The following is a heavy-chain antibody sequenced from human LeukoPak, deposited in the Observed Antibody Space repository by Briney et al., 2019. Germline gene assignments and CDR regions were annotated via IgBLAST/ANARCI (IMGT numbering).Heavy chain of an antibody. J-gene: IGHJ4*02. D-gene: IGHD1-26*01. V-gene: IGHV3-48*04. CDR2: ISSSGTTI. CDR1: GLTFSIHW. Sequence: GGSLRLSCAASGLTFSIHWMNWVRQAPGKGLEWVSYISSSGTTIYYADSVKGRFTISRDNAKNSLYLQMNSLRAEDTAVYYCARRRDSGSLQHFDYWGQGTLVTVSS. CDR3: ARRRDSGSLQHFDY.